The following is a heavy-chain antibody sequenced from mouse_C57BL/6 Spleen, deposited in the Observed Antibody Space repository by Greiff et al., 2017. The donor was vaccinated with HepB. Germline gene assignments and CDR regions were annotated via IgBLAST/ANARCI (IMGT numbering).Heavy chain of an antibody. CDR1: GYTFTSYW. Sequence: QVQLQQPGAELVMPGASVKLSCKASGYTFTSYWMHWVKQRPGQGLEWIGEIDPSDSYTNYNQKFKDKATLTVDKSSSTAYMQLSSLTSEDSAVYYCAREGVHYFDYWGQGTTLTVSS. V-gene: IGHV1-69*01. J-gene: IGHJ2*01. CDR3: AREGVHYFDY. CDR2: IDPSDSYT.